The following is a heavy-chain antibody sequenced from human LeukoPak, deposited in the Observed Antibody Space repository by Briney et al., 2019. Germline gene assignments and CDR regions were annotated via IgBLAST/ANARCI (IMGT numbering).Heavy chain of an antibody. CDR2: IYYSGST. CDR1: GGSISSSSYS. D-gene: IGHD3-22*01. Sequence: PSETLSLTCTVSGGSISSSSYSWGWIRKPLGKGLEWIGSIYYSGSTYYNPSLKSRVTISVDTSKNQFSLKLSSVTAADTAVYYCATSPPYYYDSSGYHWFDPWGQGTLLTVSS. CDR3: ATSPPYYYDSSGYHWFDP. V-gene: IGHV4-39*07. J-gene: IGHJ5*02.